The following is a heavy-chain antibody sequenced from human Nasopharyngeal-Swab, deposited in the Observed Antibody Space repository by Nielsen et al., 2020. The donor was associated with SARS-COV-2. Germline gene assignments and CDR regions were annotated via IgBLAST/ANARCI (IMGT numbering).Heavy chain of an antibody. J-gene: IGHJ4*02. Sequence: SETLSLTCTVSGGSISSGSYYWSWIRQPAGKGLEWIGRMSTSGSSNYNPSLKSRVTISADTSKNQFSLRLSSVTAADTAIYYCSRATYTGSSTGAFDYWGQGTLVTVSS. CDR2: MSTSGSS. CDR3: SRATYTGSSTGAFDY. D-gene: IGHD1-26*01. V-gene: IGHV4-61*02. CDR1: GGSISSGSYY.